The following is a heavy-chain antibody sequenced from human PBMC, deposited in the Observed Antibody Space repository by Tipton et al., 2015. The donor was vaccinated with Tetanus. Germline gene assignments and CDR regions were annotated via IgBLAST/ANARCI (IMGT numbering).Heavy chain of an antibody. D-gene: IGHD3-22*01. CDR1: GASFSDYY. V-gene: IGHV4-34*01. CDR3: ARQEPPRRFFYDSSGSSG. J-gene: IGHJ4*02. Sequence: TLSLTCAVYGASFSDYYWSWIRQAPGKGLEWIGEINHSGNTNHNPSLKSRVTLSVDTSKNQFSLKLTSVSAADTAVYFCARQEPPRRFFYDSSGSSGWGQGTLVTVSS. CDR2: INHSGNT.